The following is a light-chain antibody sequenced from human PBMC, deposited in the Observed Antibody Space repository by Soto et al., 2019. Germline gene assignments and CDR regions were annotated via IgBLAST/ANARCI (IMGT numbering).Light chain of an antibody. J-gene: IGKJ4*01. CDR2: AAS. Sequence: DIQLTQSPSTVSSSVGDRVTITCRASQGISSGLAWYQQKPGNAPKLLIYAASSAESGVPARFSGSGSGTDFSLTISSLEPEDFAAYYCQQYNGFPVTFGGGTKLEIK. V-gene: IGKV1-12*01. CDR1: QGISSG. CDR3: QQYNGFPVT.